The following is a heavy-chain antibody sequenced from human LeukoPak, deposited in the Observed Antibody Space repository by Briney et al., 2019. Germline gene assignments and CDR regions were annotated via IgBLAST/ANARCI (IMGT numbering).Heavy chain of an antibody. CDR1: GFTFSSYG. Sequence: GGSLRLSCAASGFTFSSYGMHWVRQAPGKGLEWVGQTNEHETEKYYGDAVRGRFTIYRDNAKNSLYLQMNSLRPEDTAVYYCARDSRGTTFDYWGQGTLVTVSS. CDR2: TNEHETEK. V-gene: IGHV3-7*01. D-gene: IGHD3-16*01. CDR3: ARDSRGTTFDY. J-gene: IGHJ4*02.